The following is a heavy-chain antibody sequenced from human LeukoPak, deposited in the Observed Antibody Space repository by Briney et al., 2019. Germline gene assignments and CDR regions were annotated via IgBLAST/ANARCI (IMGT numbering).Heavy chain of an antibody. CDR3: AREGMGSGWFLNWFDP. CDR1: GGTFSSYA. D-gene: IGHD6-19*01. J-gene: IGHJ5*02. V-gene: IGHV1-69*01. CDR2: IIPIFGTA. Sequence: GSSVKVSCKASGGTFSSYAISWVRQAPGQGLEWTGGIIPIFGTANYAQKFQGRVTITADESTSTAYMELSSLRSEDTAVYYCAREGMGSGWFLNWFDPWGQGTLVTVSS.